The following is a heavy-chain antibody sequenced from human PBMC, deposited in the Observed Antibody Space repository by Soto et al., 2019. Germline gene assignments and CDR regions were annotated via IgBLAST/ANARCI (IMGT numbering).Heavy chain of an antibody. V-gene: IGHV3-23*01. CDR2: ISGGGGST. Sequence: EVQLLESGGGLVQPGGSLGLSCEASGFIFSSYAMNWVRQAPGKGREWVSGISGGGGSTYYADYVKGRFTISRDNSKNTLYLQMDSLRAEDTAVYYCAKALVPSAPVARNFDYWGQGTLVTVSS. CDR1: GFIFSSYA. D-gene: IGHD2-2*01. CDR3: AKALVPSAPVARNFDY. J-gene: IGHJ4*02.